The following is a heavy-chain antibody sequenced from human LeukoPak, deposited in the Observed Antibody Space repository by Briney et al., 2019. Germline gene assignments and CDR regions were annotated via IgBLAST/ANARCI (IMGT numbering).Heavy chain of an antibody. CDR1: GGSFSGYY. D-gene: IGHD3-10*01. Sequence: SETLSLTCAVYGGSFSGYYWSWIRQPPGKGLEWIGYIYYSGSTNYNPSLKSRVTISVDTSKNQFSLKLSSVTAADTAVYYCARGGWYGSGSYFDYWGQGTLVTVSS. CDR3: ARGGWYGSGSYFDY. CDR2: IYYSGST. V-gene: IGHV4-59*01. J-gene: IGHJ4*02.